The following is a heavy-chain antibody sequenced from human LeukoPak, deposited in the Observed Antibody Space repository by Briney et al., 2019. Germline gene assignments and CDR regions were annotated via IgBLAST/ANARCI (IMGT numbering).Heavy chain of an antibody. CDR1: GDFISSSSYY. D-gene: IGHD5-18*01. Sequence: SETLSLTCTVSGDFISSSSYYWGWIRQPPGKGLDRIGSIYYSGYTYYNPSLKSRVTISVDTCKNQFSLNLSSVTAADTAVYYCARHKYTYGALNCFDPWGQGTLVTVSS. V-gene: IGHV4-39*01. CDR3: ARHKYTYGALNCFDP. J-gene: IGHJ5*02. CDR2: IYYSGYT.